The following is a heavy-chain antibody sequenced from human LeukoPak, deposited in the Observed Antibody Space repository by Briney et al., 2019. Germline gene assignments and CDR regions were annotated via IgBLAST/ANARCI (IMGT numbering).Heavy chain of an antibody. J-gene: IGHJ2*01. D-gene: IGHD2-2*01. Sequence: SETLSLTCTVSGVSISSYYWSWIRQPPGKGLEWIGYIYYSGSTNYNPSLKSRVTISVDTSKNQFSLKLSSVTAADTAAYYCAREYCSSTSCLPFDWYFDLWGRGTLVTVSS. V-gene: IGHV4-59*01. CDR3: AREYCSSTSCLPFDWYFDL. CDR1: GVSISSYY. CDR2: IYYSGST.